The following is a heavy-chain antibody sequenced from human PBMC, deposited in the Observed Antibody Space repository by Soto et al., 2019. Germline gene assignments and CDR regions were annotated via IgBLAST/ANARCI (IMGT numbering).Heavy chain of an antibody. Sequence: GGSLRLSCAASGFTFSDYYMSWIRQAPGKGLEWVSYISSSSSYTNYADSVKGRFTISRDNAKNSLYLQMNSLRAEDTAVYYCARMFPEYSGSYYTDYWGQGTLVTVSS. CDR1: GFTFSDYY. V-gene: IGHV3-11*06. CDR3: ARMFPEYSGSYYTDY. CDR2: ISSSSSYT. J-gene: IGHJ4*02. D-gene: IGHD1-26*01.